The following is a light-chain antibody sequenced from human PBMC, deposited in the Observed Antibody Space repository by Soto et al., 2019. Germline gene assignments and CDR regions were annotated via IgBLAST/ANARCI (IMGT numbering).Light chain of an antibody. J-gene: IGLJ2*01. Sequence: QSALTQPASVSGSPGQSITISCSGTRRDVGAFNYVSWYQQHPGKAPKLIIYEVNNRPSGISDRFSGSKSGDTASLTISGRQPEDDGDYYCSSYTSLSTIIFGGGTKLTV. V-gene: IGLV2-14*01. CDR1: RRDVGAFNY. CDR2: EVN. CDR3: SSYTSLSTII.